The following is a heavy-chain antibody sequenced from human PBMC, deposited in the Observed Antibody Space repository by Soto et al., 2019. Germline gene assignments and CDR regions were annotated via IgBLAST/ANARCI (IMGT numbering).Heavy chain of an antibody. CDR1: GGTFSSYA. CDR2: IIPIFGTA. V-gene: IGHV1-69*13. Sequence: ASVKVSCKASGGTFSSYAISWVRQAPGQGLEWMGGIIPIFGTANYAQKFQGRVTITADESTSTAYMELSSLRSEDTAVYYCARAGTAAGYYYYGMDVWGQGTTVTVSS. D-gene: IGHD6-25*01. J-gene: IGHJ6*02. CDR3: ARAGTAAGYYYYGMDV.